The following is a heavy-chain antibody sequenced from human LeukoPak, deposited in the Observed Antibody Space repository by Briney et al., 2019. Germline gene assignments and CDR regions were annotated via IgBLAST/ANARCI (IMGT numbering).Heavy chain of an antibody. V-gene: IGHV1-18*01. CDR3: ARMGDYYDFWSGPFDP. Sequence: ASVNVSCKASGYTFTSYGISWVRQAPGQGLEWMGWISAYNGNTNYAQKLQGRVTMTTDTSTSTAYMELRSLRSDDTAVYYCARMGDYYDFWSGPFDPWGQGTLVTVSS. CDR1: GYTFTSYG. CDR2: ISAYNGNT. J-gene: IGHJ5*02. D-gene: IGHD3-3*01.